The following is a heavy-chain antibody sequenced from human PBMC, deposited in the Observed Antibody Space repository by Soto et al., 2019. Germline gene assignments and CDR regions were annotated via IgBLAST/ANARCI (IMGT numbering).Heavy chain of an antibody. CDR3: ARSSKFFDY. J-gene: IGHJ4*02. CDR1: GFTFSDYY. Sequence: PGGSLRLSCAASGFTFSDYYMSWVRQAPGKGLEWVANIKQDGSEKYYVDSVKGRFTTSRDNAKNSLYLQMNSLRAEDTAVYYCARSSKFFDYWGQGILVTVSS. D-gene: IGHD6-6*01. CDR2: IKQDGSEK. V-gene: IGHV3-7*01.